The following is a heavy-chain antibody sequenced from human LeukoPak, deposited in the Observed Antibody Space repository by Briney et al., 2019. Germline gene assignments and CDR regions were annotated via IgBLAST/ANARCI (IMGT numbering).Heavy chain of an antibody. CDR1: VFTFSSYW. Sequence: GGSLRLSCAASVFTFSSYWMSWVRQAPGKGREGVANIKQEGSEKYCVDSVKGRFTIPRDHAKHSLYLQMNSLRAEDTAVYYCARYPVAHYYYYMDVWGKGTTVTVSS. D-gene: IGHD6-19*01. CDR2: IKQEGSEK. J-gene: IGHJ6*03. CDR3: ARYPVAHYYYYMDV. V-gene: IGHV3-7*01.